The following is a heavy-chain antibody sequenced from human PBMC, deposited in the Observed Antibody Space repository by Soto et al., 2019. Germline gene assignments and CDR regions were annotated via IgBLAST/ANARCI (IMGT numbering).Heavy chain of an antibody. D-gene: IGHD6-6*01. CDR1: GFTFSTYA. CDR3: ARDLEQLVSGYYYGMDG. Sequence: QVQLVESGGGVVQPGRSLRLSCAASGFTFSTYAMHWVRQAPGKGLEWVAVISYDGSNKDYADSVKGRFTISRDNSKNTLYLHMNSLRAEDTALYYCARDLEQLVSGYYYGMDGWCQGTTVTVSS. CDR2: ISYDGSNK. V-gene: IGHV3-30-3*01. J-gene: IGHJ6*02.